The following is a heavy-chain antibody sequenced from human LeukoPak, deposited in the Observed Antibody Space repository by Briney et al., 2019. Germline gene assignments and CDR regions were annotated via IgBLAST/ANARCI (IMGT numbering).Heavy chain of an antibody. Sequence: ASVKVSCKASGYTFTPYSINWVRQAPGQGLEWMGWINTNTGNPTYAQGFTGRFVFSLDTSVSTAFLQITSLKAEDTAVYFCARRSMVQHLDVWGKGTTVIVSS. D-gene: IGHD3-10*01. J-gene: IGHJ6*04. V-gene: IGHV7-4-1*02. CDR2: INTNTGNP. CDR1: GYTFTPYS. CDR3: ARRSMVQHLDV.